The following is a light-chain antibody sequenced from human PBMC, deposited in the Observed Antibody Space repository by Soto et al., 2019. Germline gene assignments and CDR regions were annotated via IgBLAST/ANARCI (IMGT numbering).Light chain of an antibody. Sequence: QSALTQPASVSGSPGQSITISCTGTNSDIGGYNYVSWYQQHPGKAPKLMIYEVNNRPSGVSNRFSGSKSGNTASLTISGLQAEDEADYYCSSYTISSTLEVXGGGTKLTVL. CDR1: NSDIGGYNY. J-gene: IGLJ3*02. CDR2: EVN. V-gene: IGLV2-14*01. CDR3: SSYTISSTLEV.